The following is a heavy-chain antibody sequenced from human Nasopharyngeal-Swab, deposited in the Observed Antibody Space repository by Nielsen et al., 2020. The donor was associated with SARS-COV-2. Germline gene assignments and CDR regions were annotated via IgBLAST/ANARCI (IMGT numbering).Heavy chain of an antibody. CDR2: ISSSNNYI. D-gene: IGHD1-1*01. V-gene: IGHV3-21*01. J-gene: IGHJ6*02. CDR1: GFTFSIYS. Sequence: GESLKISCAASGFTFSIYSMNWVRQAPGTGLEWVSSISSSNNYIYYEDSVKGRFTISRDNTKKSLYLQMNSLRAEDTAVYYCARLGTESYHYYSLDVWGQGTTVTVSS. CDR3: ARLGTESYHYYSLDV.